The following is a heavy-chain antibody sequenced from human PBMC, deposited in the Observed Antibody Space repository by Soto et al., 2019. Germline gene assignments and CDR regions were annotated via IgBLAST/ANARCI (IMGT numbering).Heavy chain of an antibody. J-gene: IGHJ5*02. CDR2: IYHSGST. D-gene: IGHD3-10*01. Sequence: SETLSLTCAVSGGSISSGGYSWSWIRQPPGKGLEWIGYIYHSGSTYYNPSLKSRVTISVDRSKNQFSLKLNSVTAADTAVYFCFRDLMTWGKGTLATVAS. CDR1: GGSISSGGYS. CDR3: FRDLMT. V-gene: IGHV4-30-2*01.